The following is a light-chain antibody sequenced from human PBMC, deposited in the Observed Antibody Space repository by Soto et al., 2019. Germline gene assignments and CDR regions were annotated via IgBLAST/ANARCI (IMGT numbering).Light chain of an antibody. Sequence: EIVMTQSPATLSVSPGERVTLSCRASQSVSSRLAWYHQKPGQAPRLLIYGASSRATGIPDRFSGSGSGTEFTLTISSLQSEDFAVYCCQQYNNWPFITFGQGTRLEIK. CDR2: GAS. J-gene: IGKJ5*01. CDR3: QQYNNWPFIT. V-gene: IGKV3D-15*01. CDR1: QSVSSR.